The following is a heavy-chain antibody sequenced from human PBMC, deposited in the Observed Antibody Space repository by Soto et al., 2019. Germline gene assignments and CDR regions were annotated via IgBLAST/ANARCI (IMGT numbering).Heavy chain of an antibody. CDR3: ARGLVVPGTVFGY. J-gene: IGHJ4*02. Sequence: EVHLVESGGGLVQPGGSLRLSCVASGFIFSGFWMNWVRQAPGKGLEWVANVKQDGSEKHYLDSAEGRFTISRDNAKNSLYLQMNSLRAEDTAVYYCARGLVVPGTVFGYWGQGARVTVTS. CDR1: GFIFSGFW. D-gene: IGHD6-19*01. V-gene: IGHV3-7*03. CDR2: VKQDGSEK.